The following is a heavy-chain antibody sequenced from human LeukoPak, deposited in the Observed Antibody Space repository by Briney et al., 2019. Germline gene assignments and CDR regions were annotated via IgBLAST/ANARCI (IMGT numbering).Heavy chain of an antibody. CDR1: GGSISSYY. Sequence: SETLSLTCTVSGGSISSYYWSWIRQPPGKGLEGMGYIYYSGNTNYNPSLKRRVTISVATSKNQFSLKLSSVTAADTAVYYCARDKGGPRGSLDYWGQGTLVTVSS. V-gene: IGHV4-59*01. D-gene: IGHD2-15*01. J-gene: IGHJ4*02. CDR2: IYYSGNT. CDR3: ARDKGGPRGSLDY.